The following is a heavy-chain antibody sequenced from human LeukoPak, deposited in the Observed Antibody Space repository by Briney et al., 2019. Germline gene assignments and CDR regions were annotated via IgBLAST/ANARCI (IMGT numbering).Heavy chain of an antibody. CDR3: ASFYVWGSYRQTSPFHYYYGMDV. D-gene: IGHD3-16*02. CDR1: GGSISSGGYY. J-gene: IGHJ6*02. CDR2: IYYSGST. Sequence: PSETLSLTCTVSGGSISSGGYYWSWIRQHPGKGLEWIGYIYYSGSTYYNPSLKSRVTISVDTSKNQFSLKLSSVTAADTAVYYCASFYVWGSYRQTSPFHYYYGMDVWGQGTTVTVSS. V-gene: IGHV4-31*03.